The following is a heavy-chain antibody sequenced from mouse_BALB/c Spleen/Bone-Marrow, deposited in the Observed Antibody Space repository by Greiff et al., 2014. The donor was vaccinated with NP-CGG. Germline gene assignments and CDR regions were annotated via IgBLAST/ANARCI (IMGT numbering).Heavy chain of an antibody. D-gene: IGHD2-1*01. CDR3: AREEVYYGISWFAY. J-gene: IGHJ3*01. CDR1: GYSFTTYW. V-gene: IGHV1-61*01. CDR2: IHPSDSET. Sequence: QVQLQQSGTEVVRPGASVKLSCKAPGYSFTTYWMNWVKQRPGQGLEWIGMIHPSDSETRLNQKFKDKATLTVDKSSSTAYMQLNSPTSEDSAVYYCAREEVYYGISWFAYWGQGTLVTVSA.